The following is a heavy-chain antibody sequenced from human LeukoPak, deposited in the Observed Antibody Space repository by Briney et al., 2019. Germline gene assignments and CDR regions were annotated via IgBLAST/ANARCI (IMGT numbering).Heavy chain of an antibody. CDR1: GPTFRNAF. CDR2: IESSTDGGTT. CDR3: TTSPGITVFGVVTDY. J-gene: IGHJ4*02. Sequence: GGSLRLSCAASGPTFRNAFMNWVRQAPGKGLEWVGRIESSTDGGTTDYAAPVKGRFTMSRDDSKNTLYLQMNNMKTEDTGAYYCTTSPGITVFGVVTDYWGQGTLVIVSS. V-gene: IGHV3-15*04. D-gene: IGHD3-3*01.